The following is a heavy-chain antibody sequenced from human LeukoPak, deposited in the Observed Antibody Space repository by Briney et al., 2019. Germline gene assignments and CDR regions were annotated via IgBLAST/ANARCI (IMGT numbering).Heavy chain of an antibody. CDR3: ARGMNYYYYMDV. Sequence: LAGGSLRLSCAASGFTFSSYAMHWVRQAPGKGLEYVSAISSSGGSTYYANSVKGRFTISRDNSKNTLYLQMGSLRAEDMAVYYCARGMNYYYYMDVWGKGTTVTVSS. CDR2: ISSSGGST. V-gene: IGHV3-64*01. J-gene: IGHJ6*03. CDR1: GFTFSSYA.